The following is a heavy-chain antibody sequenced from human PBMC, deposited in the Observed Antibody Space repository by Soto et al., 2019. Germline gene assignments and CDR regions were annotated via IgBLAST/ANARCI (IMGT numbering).Heavy chain of an antibody. CDR1: GFTFSSYS. D-gene: IGHD5-18*01. Sequence: EVQLVESGRGLVKPGGSLRLSCAASGFTFSSYSMNWVRQAPGKGLEWVSSISSSSTYTHYADSVKGRFTFSRDNAKNSLYLQMNSLRAEDTAVYYCARAPSKGYTYGIDYWGQGALVTVSS. J-gene: IGHJ4*02. CDR3: ARAPSKGYTYGIDY. CDR2: ISSSSTYT. V-gene: IGHV3-21*01.